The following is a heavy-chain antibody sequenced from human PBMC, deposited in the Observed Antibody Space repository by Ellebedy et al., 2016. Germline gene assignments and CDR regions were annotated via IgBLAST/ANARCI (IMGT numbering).Heavy chain of an antibody. D-gene: IGHD3-3*01. J-gene: IGHJ4*02. CDR3: ARGTYYDFWSGYFSPVDY. CDR1: GYTFTSYD. V-gene: IGHV1-8*01. CDR2: MNPNSGNT. Sequence: ASVKVSCKASGYTFTSYDINWVRQATGQGLEWMGWMNPNSGNTGYAQKFQGRVTMTRNTSISTAYMELSSLRSEDTAVYYCARGTYYDFWSGYFSPVDYWGQGTLVTVSS.